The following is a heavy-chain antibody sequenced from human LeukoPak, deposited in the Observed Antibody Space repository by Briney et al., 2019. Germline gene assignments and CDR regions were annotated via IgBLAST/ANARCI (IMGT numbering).Heavy chain of an antibody. D-gene: IGHD2-15*01. CDR3: ARRAQYCSGGSCSIDY. CDR2: IYPGDSDT. J-gene: IGHJ4*02. Sequence: LGESLKISCKGSGYSFTNNWIGWVRQMPGKGLEWMGIIYPGDSDTRYSPSFQGQVIISADKSISTAYLQWSSLKASDTAVYYCARRAQYCSGGSCSIDYWGRGTLVTVSS. CDR1: GYSFTNNW. V-gene: IGHV5-51*01.